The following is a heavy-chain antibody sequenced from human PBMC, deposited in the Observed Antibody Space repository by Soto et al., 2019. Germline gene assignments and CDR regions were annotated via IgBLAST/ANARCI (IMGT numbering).Heavy chain of an antibody. CDR3: TKREGSDYANWSFGY. J-gene: IGHJ4*02. CDR2: ITGSGGNA. CDR1: GFTFSSYA. D-gene: IGHD5-12*01. V-gene: IGHV3-23*01. Sequence: EVQLLESGGGLVQPGGSLRLSCAASGFTFSSYAMSWVRQAPGKGLEWVSGITGSGGNAYCADSVKGRFTISRDNSKNTLYLQVSSLRVEDTAVYYCTKREGSDYANWSFGYWGQGTLVTVSS.